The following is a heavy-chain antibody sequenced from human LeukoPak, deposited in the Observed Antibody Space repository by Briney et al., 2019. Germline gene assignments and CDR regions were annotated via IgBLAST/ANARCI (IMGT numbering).Heavy chain of an antibody. V-gene: IGHV3-74*01. CDR2: INSYGSST. CDR3: ARDDYGGLFFDD. Sequence: GGSLRLSCAASGYTFSSYWMHWVRHAPGKGLVWVSRINSYGSSTSYAHTLRGRFTISRDNAKNTLYLQMNSLRVDDTAVYYCARDDYGGLFFDDWGRGTMVTVSS. D-gene: IGHD4-23*01. CDR1: GYTFSSYW. J-gene: IGHJ4*02.